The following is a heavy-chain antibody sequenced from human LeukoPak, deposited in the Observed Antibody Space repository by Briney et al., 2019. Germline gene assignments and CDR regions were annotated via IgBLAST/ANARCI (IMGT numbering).Heavy chain of an antibody. Sequence: SETLSLTCTVSGGSISSYYWSWIRQPAGKGLEWIGRIYTSGSTNYNPSLKSRVLISLDTSKDQFSLILASVTAADTAVYYCAREEGSSWSAFDYWGQGNLVTVSS. J-gene: IGHJ4*02. CDR2: IYTSGST. V-gene: IGHV4-4*07. CDR1: GGSISSYY. D-gene: IGHD6-13*01. CDR3: AREEGSSWSAFDY.